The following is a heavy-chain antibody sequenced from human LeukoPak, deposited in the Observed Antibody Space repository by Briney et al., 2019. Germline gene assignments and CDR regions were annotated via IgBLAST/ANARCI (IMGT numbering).Heavy chain of an antibody. D-gene: IGHD4-17*01. Sequence: TGGSLRLSCAASGFTFGNHGMNWVRQPPGKGLEWVSLIIGASDSTCYAESVKGRFTISRDRSKNTLYLQMNSLLVEDTAIYYCAKDRSGVTTEFDNWGQGALVTVSS. CDR1: GFTFGNHG. CDR2: IIGASDST. J-gene: IGHJ4*02. CDR3: AKDRSGVTTEFDN. V-gene: IGHV3-23*01.